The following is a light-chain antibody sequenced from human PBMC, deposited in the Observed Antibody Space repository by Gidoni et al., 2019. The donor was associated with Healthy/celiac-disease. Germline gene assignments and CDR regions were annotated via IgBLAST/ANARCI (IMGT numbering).Light chain of an antibody. CDR2: AAS. Sequence: DIQMTQSPSSLSASVGDRVTITYRASQSISSYLNWYQQKPGKAPKLLIYAASSLQSGVPSRFSGSGSGTDFTLTISSLQPEDFATYYCQQSYSTPRTFXQXTKVEIK. V-gene: IGKV1-39*01. CDR3: QQSYSTPRT. CDR1: QSISSY. J-gene: IGKJ1*01.